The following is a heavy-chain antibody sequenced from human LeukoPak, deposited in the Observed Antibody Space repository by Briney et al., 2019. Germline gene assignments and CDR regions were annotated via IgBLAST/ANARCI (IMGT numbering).Heavy chain of an antibody. V-gene: IGHV1-2*02. J-gene: IGHJ6*02. D-gene: IGHD3-9*01. Sequence: ASVKVSCKASGYTFSDYYIHWVRQAPGQGPEWTGWMNPTSGGTKFAQKFQDRVTMTRDTSISTAYMDLTRLKPDDTAVYYCARARVVLRYIGESMDVWGQGTTVTVSS. CDR3: ARARVVLRYIGESMDV. CDR2: MNPTSGGT. CDR1: GYTFSDYY.